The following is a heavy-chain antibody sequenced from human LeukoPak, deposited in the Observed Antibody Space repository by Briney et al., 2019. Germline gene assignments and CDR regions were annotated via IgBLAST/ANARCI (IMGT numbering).Heavy chain of an antibody. J-gene: IGHJ4*02. D-gene: IGHD3-3*01. CDR1: GGSISSSSYY. CDR2: IYYSGST. V-gene: IGHV4-39*01. CDR3: ARTTYYDFWSGYYLRGYFDY. Sequence: PSETLSLTCTVSGGSISSSSYYWGWIRQPPGKGLEWIGSIYYSGSTYYDPSLKSRVTISVDTSKNQFSLKLSSVTAADTAVYYCARTTYYDFWSGYYLRGYFDYWGQGTLVTVSS.